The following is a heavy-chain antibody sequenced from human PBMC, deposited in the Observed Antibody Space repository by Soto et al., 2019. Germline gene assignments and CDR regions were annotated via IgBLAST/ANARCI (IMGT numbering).Heavy chain of an antibody. CDR1: GGSISSGGYY. Sequence: QVQLQESGPGLVKPSQTLSLTCTVSGGSISSGGYYWSWIRQHPGKGLDWIGNIYNSGSTYYNPSPNTRVTISVDSSKNQFSLTLYSVPAAATAVYYCAVTPLLWGQGTLVTFSS. CDR2: IYNSGST. D-gene: IGHD2-21*02. CDR3: AVTPLL. V-gene: IGHV4-31*03. J-gene: IGHJ4*02.